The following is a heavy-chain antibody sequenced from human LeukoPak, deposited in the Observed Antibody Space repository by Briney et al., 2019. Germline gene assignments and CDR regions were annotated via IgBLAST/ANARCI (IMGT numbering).Heavy chain of an antibody. CDR3: ATLIVRRVY. CDR2: IYYSGST. D-gene: IGHD3-22*01. Sequence: SETLSLTCTVSGGSISSSSYYWGWIRQPPGKGLEWIGSIYYSGSTYYNPSLKSRVTMSVDTSKNQFSLKLSSVTAAVTAVYFCATLIVRRVYWGQGTLVTVSS. J-gene: IGHJ4*02. CDR1: GGSISSSSYY. V-gene: IGHV4-39*01.